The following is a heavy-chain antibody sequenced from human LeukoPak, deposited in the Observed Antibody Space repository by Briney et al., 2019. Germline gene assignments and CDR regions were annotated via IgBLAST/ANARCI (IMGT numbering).Heavy chain of an antibody. Sequence: PSETQSLTCTVSGGSISSGSYYWSWIRQPAGKGLEWIGRIYTSGSTNYNPSLKSRVTISVDTSKNQFSLKLSSVTAADTAVYYCARDSGSGVHYWGQGTLVTVSS. CDR2: IYTSGST. CDR1: GGSISSGSYY. D-gene: IGHD3-3*01. J-gene: IGHJ4*02. V-gene: IGHV4-61*02. CDR3: ARDSGSGVHY.